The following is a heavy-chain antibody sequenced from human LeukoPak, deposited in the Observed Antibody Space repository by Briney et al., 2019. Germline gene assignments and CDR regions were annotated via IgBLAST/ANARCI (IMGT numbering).Heavy chain of an antibody. CDR2: ISYDGSDK. D-gene: IGHD3-22*01. J-gene: IGHJ5*02. CDR1: GFTFSIYA. Sequence: GRSLRLSCAASGFTFSIYAMHWVRQVPGKGLEWVAVISYDGSDKYYADSVKGRFTISRDNSKNRLYLQMNSLRAEDKAVYYCARDLSYYESSGWFDAWGQGTLVTVSS. CDR3: ARDLSYYESSGWFDA. V-gene: IGHV3-30*04.